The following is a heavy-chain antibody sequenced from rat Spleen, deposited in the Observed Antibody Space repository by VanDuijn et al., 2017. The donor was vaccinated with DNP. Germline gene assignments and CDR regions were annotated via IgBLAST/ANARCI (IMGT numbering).Heavy chain of an antibody. CDR3: AMNWAPFAY. CDR2: IKARSTNYAT. Sequence: EVQILESGGGLVQPGDSLKLSCATSGFTFSTAWMYWYRQFPDKRLEWVARIKARSTNYATDYTESVKGSFTISRDESKSSIYLQMNNLKEQDSAIYYCAMNWAPFAYWGQGTLVTVSS. J-gene: IGHJ3*01. CDR1: GFTFSTAW. V-gene: IGHV6-6*01. D-gene: IGHD5-1*01.